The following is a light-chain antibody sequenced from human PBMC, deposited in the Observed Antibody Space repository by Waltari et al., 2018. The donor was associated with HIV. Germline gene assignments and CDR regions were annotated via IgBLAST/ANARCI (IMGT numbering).Light chain of an antibody. CDR1: QTTLYSANNKSY. Sequence: DIVMTHSPASLPVSLGERATINCESSQTTLYSANNKSYVAWYQEKPGQPPKLLIYWASARESGVPDRFSGSGSGTHFTLSISSLQAEDVGIYYCHQYYSSPHTFGQGTNLEI. V-gene: IGKV4-1*01. J-gene: IGKJ2*01. CDR3: HQYYSSPHT. CDR2: WAS.